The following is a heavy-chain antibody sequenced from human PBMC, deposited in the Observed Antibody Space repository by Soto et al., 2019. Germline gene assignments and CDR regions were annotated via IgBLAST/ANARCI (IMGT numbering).Heavy chain of an antibody. CDR3: ARAYSSWEWDY. CDR1: GGSISSRGFY. CDR2: IYYSGST. J-gene: IGHJ4*02. Sequence: SETLSLTCTVSGGSISSRGFYWTWIRQHPGKGLEWIGYIYYSGSTYYNPSLKSRVTISPDTSKNQFSLKLDSVTAADTAVYYCARAYSSWEWDYWGQGTLVTGS. D-gene: IGHD6-13*01. V-gene: IGHV4-31*03.